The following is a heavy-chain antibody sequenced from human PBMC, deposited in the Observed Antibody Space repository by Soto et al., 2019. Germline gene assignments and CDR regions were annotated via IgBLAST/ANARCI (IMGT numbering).Heavy chain of an antibody. CDR2: IIPILGIA. CDR3: ARARRAWRAAAGFDY. J-gene: IGHJ4*02. CDR1: GGTFSSYT. D-gene: IGHD6-13*01. V-gene: IGHV1-69*02. Sequence: QVQLVQSGAEVKKPGSSVKVSCKATGGTFSSYTISWVRQAPGQGLEWMGRIIPILGIANYAQKFQGRVTITADKSTSTAYMELRSLRSEDTAVYYCARARRAWRAAAGFDYWGQGTLVTVSS.